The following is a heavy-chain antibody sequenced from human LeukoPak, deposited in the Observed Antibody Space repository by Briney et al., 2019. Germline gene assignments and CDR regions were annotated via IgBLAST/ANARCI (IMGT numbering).Heavy chain of an antibody. CDR2: INAASGDT. V-gene: IGHV1-3*01. Sequence: ASVKVSCTASGYTFTSYAMHWVRLAPGQRLEWMGWINAASGDTEYSQNFQGRVTITRDTSASTAYMELSRLRSEDTAVYYCARPGFPHPVAVNPLDYWGQGTLVTVST. D-gene: IGHD6-19*01. J-gene: IGHJ4*02. CDR3: ARPGFPHPVAVNPLDY. CDR1: GYTFTSYA.